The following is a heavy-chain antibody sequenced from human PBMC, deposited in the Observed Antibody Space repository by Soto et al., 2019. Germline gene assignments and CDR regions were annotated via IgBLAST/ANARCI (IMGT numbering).Heavy chain of an antibody. CDR2: IRSKAYGGTT. V-gene: IGHV3-49*04. CDR1: GFTFGDYA. D-gene: IGHD6-19*01. CDR3: TRDGVAGTGGYYYYGMDX. Sequence: PGGSLRLSCTASGFTFGDYAMSWVRQAPGKGLEWVGFIRSKAYGGTTEYAASVKGRFTISRDDHKSIAYLQMNSLKTEDTAVYYCTRDGVAGTGGYYYYGMDXWGQGTPVTVS. J-gene: IGHJ6*02.